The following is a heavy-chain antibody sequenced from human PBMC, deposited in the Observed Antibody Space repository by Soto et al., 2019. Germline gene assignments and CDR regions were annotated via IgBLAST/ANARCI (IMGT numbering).Heavy chain of an antibody. CDR3: ARTDKGDYVPPLGN. J-gene: IGHJ4*02. CDR1: GYTFTTYG. CDR2: ITPFNDNT. V-gene: IGHV1-18*01. Sequence: QIHLVQSGGEVKKPGASVKVSCKTSGYTFTTYGISWVRQAPGQGLEWMGWITPFNDNTNYAQNLQGRVTMTTDTATNTPYLELRSLTSDDTAEYYCARTDKGDYVPPLGNWGKGTLVTVSS. D-gene: IGHD4-17*01.